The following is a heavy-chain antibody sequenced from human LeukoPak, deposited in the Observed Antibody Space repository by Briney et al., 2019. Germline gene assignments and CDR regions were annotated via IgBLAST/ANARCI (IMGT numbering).Heavy chain of an antibody. CDR2: IYYSGST. J-gene: IGHJ4*02. CDR1: GGSISSYY. V-gene: IGHV4-59*08. D-gene: IGHD3-10*01. Sequence: PSETLSLTCSLSGGSISSYYWSWIRQPPGKGLEWIGYIYYSGSTNYNPSLKSRVTISVDTSKNQFSLKLSSVTAADTAVYYCARDNGSGSYTFGYWGQGTLVTVSS. CDR3: ARDNGSGSYTFGY.